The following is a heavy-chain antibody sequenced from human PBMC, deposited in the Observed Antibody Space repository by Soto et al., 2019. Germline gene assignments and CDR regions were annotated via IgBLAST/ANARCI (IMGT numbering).Heavy chain of an antibody. CDR3: ARSPRSSPYFDY. V-gene: IGHV5-51*01. D-gene: IGHD6-13*01. CDR1: GYTFSNFW. Sequence: GESLKNSCQCSGYTFSNFWIGWVRQLPGKGLEWMGIIYPGDHETRYSPSFHGKVTISADKSINTAYLQWNSLEASDTAFYFCARSPRSSPYFDYWGQGALVTV. CDR2: IYPGDHET. J-gene: IGHJ4*02.